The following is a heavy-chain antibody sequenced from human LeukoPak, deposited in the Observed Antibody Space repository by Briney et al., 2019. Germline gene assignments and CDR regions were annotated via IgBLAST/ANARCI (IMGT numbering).Heavy chain of an antibody. V-gene: IGHV3-30*03. CDR3: AGYFDY. CDR2: ISYDGSNK. Sequence: PGGSLRLSCAASGFTFSSYGMHWVRQAPGKGLEWVAVISYDGSNKYYADSVKGRFTISRDNSKNTLCLQMNSLRAEDTAVYYCAGYFDYWGQGTLVTVSS. J-gene: IGHJ4*02. CDR1: GFTFSSYG.